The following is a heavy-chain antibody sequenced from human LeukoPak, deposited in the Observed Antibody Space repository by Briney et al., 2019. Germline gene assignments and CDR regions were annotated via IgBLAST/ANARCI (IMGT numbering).Heavy chain of an antibody. Sequence: GSLRLSCTASGFTFRSYWMSWVRQAPGKGLEWVANIKQDGSEKQYVDSVKGRFTISRDNGKNSLYLQMSSLRADDTAVYYCARGPRKVVVIGYYCGMDVWGQGTTVTVSS. CDR2: IKQDGSEK. V-gene: IGHV3-7*01. CDR3: ARGPRKVVVIGYYCGMDV. D-gene: IGHD3-22*01. J-gene: IGHJ6*02. CDR1: GFTFRSYW.